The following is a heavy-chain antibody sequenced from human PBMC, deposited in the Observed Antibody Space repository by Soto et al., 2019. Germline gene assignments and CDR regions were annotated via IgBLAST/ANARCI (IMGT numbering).Heavy chain of an antibody. CDR1: GGSVSSGSYY. J-gene: IGHJ5*02. CDR3: ASSEAPDYDYIWGARQKTQHNWFDP. V-gene: IGHV4-61*01. Sequence: SETLSLTCTVSGGSVSSGSYYWSWIRQPPGKGLEWIGYIYYSGSTNYNPSLKSRGTISVDTSKNQFSLNLISVTAADTAVYYCASSEAPDYDYIWGARQKTQHNWFDPWGQGTLVTVSS. CDR2: IYYSGST. D-gene: IGHD3-16*01.